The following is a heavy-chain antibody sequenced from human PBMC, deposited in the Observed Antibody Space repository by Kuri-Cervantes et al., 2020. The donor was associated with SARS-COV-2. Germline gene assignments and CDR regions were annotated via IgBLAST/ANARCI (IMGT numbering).Heavy chain of an antibody. CDR1: GFTFSSYG. Sequence: GGSLRLSCAASGFTFSSYGMHWVRQAPGKGLEWVAFIRYDGSNKYYADSVKGRFTISRDNSKNTLYLQMNSLRAEDTAVYYCAKDLKNYYYYMDVWGKGTTVTVSS. V-gene: IGHV3-30*02. CDR3: AKDLKNYYYYMDV. CDR2: IRYDGSNK. J-gene: IGHJ6*03.